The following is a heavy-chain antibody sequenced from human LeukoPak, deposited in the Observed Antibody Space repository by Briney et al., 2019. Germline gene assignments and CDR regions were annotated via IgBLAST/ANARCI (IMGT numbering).Heavy chain of an antibody. CDR2: INPNSGGT. CDR1: GYTFTGYY. CDR3: ARERITMVRGVISSSGY. J-gene: IGHJ4*02. Sequence: ASVKVSCKASGYTFTGYYMHWVRQAPGQGLEWMGWINPNSGGTNYAQKFQGRVTMTRDTSISTAYMELSRLRSDDTAVYYCARERITMVRGVISSSGYWGQGTLVTVSS. D-gene: IGHD3-10*01. V-gene: IGHV1-2*02.